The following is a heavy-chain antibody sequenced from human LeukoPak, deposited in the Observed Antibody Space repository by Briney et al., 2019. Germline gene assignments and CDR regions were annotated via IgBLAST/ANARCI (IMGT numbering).Heavy chain of an antibody. D-gene: IGHD6-19*01. J-gene: IGHJ4*02. CDR2: IYYSGST. V-gene: IGHV4-59*01. CDR3: ARSHSSGSPPSNY. Sequence: PSETLSLTCTVSGGSISSYYWSWIRQPPGKGLEWIGYIYYSGSTNYNPSLKSRVTISVDTSKNQFSLKLSPVTAADTAVYYCARSHSSGSPPSNYWGQGTLVTVSS. CDR1: GGSISSYY.